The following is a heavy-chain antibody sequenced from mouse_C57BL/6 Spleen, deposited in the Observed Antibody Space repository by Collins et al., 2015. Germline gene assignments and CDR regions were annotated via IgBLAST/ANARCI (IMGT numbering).Heavy chain of an antibody. CDR2: IWRGGST. Sequence: QVQLKQSGPGLVQPSQSLSITCTVSGFSLTSYGVHWVRQSPGKGLEWLGVIWRGGSTDYNAAFMSRLSTTKDNSKSQVFFKMNSLQGDDTAIYYCAKNSDYPGYFDVWGAGTTVTVSS. CDR3: AKNSDYPGYFDV. CDR1: GFSLTSYG. J-gene: IGHJ1*01. D-gene: IGHD2-4*01. V-gene: IGHV2-5*01.